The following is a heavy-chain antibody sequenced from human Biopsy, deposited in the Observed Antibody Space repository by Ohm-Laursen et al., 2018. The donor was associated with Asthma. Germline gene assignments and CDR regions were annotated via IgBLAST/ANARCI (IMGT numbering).Heavy chain of an antibody. CDR3: ARTYFDFLTGQVKDVFGV. V-gene: IGHV1-3*04. CDR2: VNTGNGDT. CDR1: GYTFISFA. Sequence: ASVKVSCKASGYTFISFAIHWVRQAPGQRLEWMGWVNTGNGDTKYSQKFQGRVTITRDTSASTAYMELRSLRSEDTATYYCARTYFDFLTGQVKDVFGVWGQGTMVTVSS. J-gene: IGHJ3*01. D-gene: IGHD3-9*01.